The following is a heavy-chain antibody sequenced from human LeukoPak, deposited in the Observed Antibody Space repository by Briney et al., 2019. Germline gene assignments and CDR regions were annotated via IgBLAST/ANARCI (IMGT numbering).Heavy chain of an antibody. CDR1: GFTFSRYS. Sequence: GGSLRLSCAASGFTFSRYSMNWVRQAPGKGLEWVSSISSSSSYIYYADPVKGRFTISRDNAKNSLYLQMNSLRAQDTAVYYCARVDSFYYYDSSGIALNDYWGQGTLVTVSS. D-gene: IGHD3-22*01. J-gene: IGHJ4*02. V-gene: IGHV3-21*01. CDR3: ARVDSFYYYDSSGIALNDY. CDR2: ISSSSSYI.